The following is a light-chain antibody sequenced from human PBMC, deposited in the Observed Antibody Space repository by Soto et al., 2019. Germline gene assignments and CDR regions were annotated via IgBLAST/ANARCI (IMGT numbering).Light chain of an antibody. V-gene: IGKV4-1*01. CDR3: QQYYSTPLLT. J-gene: IGKJ4*01. Sequence: DIVMTQSPDSLAVSLVERATINCKSSQSVLYSSNNKNYLAWYQQKQGQPPKLLIYWASTRESGVPDRFSGSGSGTDFTLTIGSLQAEDVAVYYCQQYYSTPLLTFGGGTKVEIK. CDR1: QSVLYSSNNKNY. CDR2: WAS.